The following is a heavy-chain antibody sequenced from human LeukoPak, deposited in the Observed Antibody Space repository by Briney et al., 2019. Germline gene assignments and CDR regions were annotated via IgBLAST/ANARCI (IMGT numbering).Heavy chain of an antibody. CDR3: ARGQLGYSYSNSFDY. V-gene: IGHV4-34*01. CDR1: GGSISSYY. Sequence: PSETLSLTCTVSGGSISSYYWSWIRQPPGKGLEWIGEINHSGSTNYNPSLKSRVTISVDTSKNQFSLKLSSVTAADTAVYYCARGQLGYSYSNSFDYWGQGTLVTVSS. CDR2: INHSGST. D-gene: IGHD5-18*01. J-gene: IGHJ4*02.